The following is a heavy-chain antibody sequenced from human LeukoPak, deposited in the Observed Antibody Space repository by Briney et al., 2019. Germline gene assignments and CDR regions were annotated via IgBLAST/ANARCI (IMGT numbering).Heavy chain of an antibody. CDR2: IIPIFGTA. CDR1: GGTFSSYA. V-gene: IGHV1-69*01. J-gene: IGHJ4*02. Sequence: SVKVSCKASGGTFSSYAISWVRQAPGQGLEWMGGIIPIFGTANYAQKFQGRVTITADESTSTAYMELSSLRSEDTAVYYCARVGYCSSTSCLTFFDCWGQGALDTVSS. CDR3: ARVGYCSSTSCLTFFDC. D-gene: IGHD2-2*01.